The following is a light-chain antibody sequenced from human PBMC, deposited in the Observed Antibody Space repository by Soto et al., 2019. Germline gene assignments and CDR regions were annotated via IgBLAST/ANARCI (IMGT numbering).Light chain of an antibody. Sequence: DIHMTKSPSTLSASVGDRVTITCRASQSISSWLAWYQQKPGKAPKLLIYDASSLKTGVPSRFSGSGSGTEFTLTISSLPPDDFATYYCQQYNSYSWTFGQGTKVEIK. V-gene: IGKV1-5*01. CDR1: QSISSW. CDR2: DAS. J-gene: IGKJ1*01. CDR3: QQYNSYSWT.